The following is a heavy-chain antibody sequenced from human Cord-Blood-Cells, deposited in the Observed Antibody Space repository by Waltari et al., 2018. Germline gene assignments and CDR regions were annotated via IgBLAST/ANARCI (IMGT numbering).Heavy chain of an antibody. CDR3: AKGYYDFWSGYYFDY. V-gene: IGHV3-23*04. D-gene: IGHD3-3*01. CDR2: ISGSGGST. J-gene: IGHJ4*02. CDR1: GFTFSSYA. Sequence: EVQLVESGGGLVQPGGSLRLSCAASGFTFSSYAMRWVRQAPGKGLEWVSAISGSGGSTYDADSVRGRFTISRDNSKNTLYLQMNSLRAEDTAVYYCAKGYYDFWSGYYFDYWGQGTLVTVSS.